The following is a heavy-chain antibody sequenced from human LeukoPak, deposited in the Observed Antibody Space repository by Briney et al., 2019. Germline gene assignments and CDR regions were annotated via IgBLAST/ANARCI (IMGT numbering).Heavy chain of an antibody. V-gene: IGHV3-21*01. J-gene: IGHJ5*02. CDR3: ARDYRDVGYSYGYIWFDP. D-gene: IGHD5-18*01. CDR1: GGSFSGYY. Sequence: ETLSLTCAVYGGSFSGYYWSWIRQAPGKGLEWVSSISSSSSYIYYADSVKGRFTISRDNAKNSLYLQMNSLRAEDTAVYYCARDYRDVGYSYGYIWFDPWGQGTLVTVSS. CDR2: ISSSSSYI.